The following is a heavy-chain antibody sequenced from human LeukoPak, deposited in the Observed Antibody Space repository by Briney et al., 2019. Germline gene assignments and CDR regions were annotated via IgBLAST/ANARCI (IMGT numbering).Heavy chain of an antibody. V-gene: IGHV4-39*07. CDR3: ARDFKGYYYDSSGYNVGGGGIYFDY. Sequence: KPGGSLRLSCVVSGFTFHTYGIHWVRQPPGKGLEWIGSIYYSGSTYYNPSLKSRVTMSVHTSKNQFSLKLSSVTAADTAMYYCARDFKGYYYDSSGYNVGGGGIYFDYWGQGTLVTVSS. CDR2: IYYSGST. D-gene: IGHD3-22*01. CDR1: GFTFHTYGI. J-gene: IGHJ4*02.